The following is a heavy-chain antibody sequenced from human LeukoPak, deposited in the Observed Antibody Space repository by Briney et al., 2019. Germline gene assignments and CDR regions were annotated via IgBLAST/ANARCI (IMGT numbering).Heavy chain of an antibody. Sequence: GGSLRPSCAASGFTFSSYWMSWVRQAPREGPEWGANKKQDGSEKYYVESVKGRFTLSTENAKTSLYLQMNSLRSEDTAVYYCATQLTRFLPLGTDYYFDYWGQGTLVTVSA. J-gene: IGHJ4*02. CDR2: KKQDGSEK. CDR1: GFTFSSYW. CDR3: ATQLTRFLPLGTDYYFDY. D-gene: IGHD1-1*01. V-gene: IGHV3-7*01.